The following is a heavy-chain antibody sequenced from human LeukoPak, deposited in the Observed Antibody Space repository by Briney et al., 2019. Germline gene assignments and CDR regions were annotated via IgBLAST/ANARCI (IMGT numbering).Heavy chain of an antibody. Sequence: GGSLRLFCAASGFIFNNYGLVWVRQAPGKGLEWVSAISNDGGGTTYADFVKGRFSVSRDNSKNTLFLQTNSLRAEDTALYYCAKGSSGYFFDLWGQGTLVTVSS. V-gene: IGHV3-23*01. CDR1: GFIFNNYG. D-gene: IGHD3-22*01. J-gene: IGHJ4*02. CDR3: AKGSSGYFFDL. CDR2: ISNDGGGT.